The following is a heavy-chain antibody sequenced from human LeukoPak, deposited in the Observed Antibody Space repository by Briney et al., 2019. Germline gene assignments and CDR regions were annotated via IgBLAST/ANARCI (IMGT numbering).Heavy chain of an antibody. CDR3: TTPRVLLWFGEDGGFDY. D-gene: IGHD3-10*01. J-gene: IGHJ4*02. CDR2: IWYDGSNK. CDR1: GFTFSSYG. V-gene: IGHV3-33*01. Sequence: SGGSLRLSCAASGFTFSSYGMHWVRQAPGKGLEWVAVIWYDGSNKYYADSVKGRFTISRDNSKSTLYLQMNSLRTEDTAVYYCTTPRVLLWFGEDGGFDYWGQGTLVTVSS.